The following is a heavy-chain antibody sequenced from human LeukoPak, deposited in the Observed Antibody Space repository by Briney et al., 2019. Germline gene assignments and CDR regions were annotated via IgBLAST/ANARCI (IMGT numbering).Heavy chain of an antibody. J-gene: IGHJ3*02. CDR1: GFTFRRSG. CDR3: ASLYCSSTSCYNRGAFDI. D-gene: IGHD2-2*02. Sequence: GRSLRLSCLASGFTFRRSGLHWVRQAPGKGLEWVSVIYSGGSTYYADSVKGRFTISRDNSKNTLYLQMNSLRAEDTAVYYCASLYCSSTSCYNRGAFDIWGQGTMVTVSS. CDR2: IYSGGST. V-gene: IGHV3-53*01.